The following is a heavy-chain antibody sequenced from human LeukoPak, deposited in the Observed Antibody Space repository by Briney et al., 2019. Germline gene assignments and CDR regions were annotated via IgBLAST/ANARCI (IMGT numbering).Heavy chain of an antibody. J-gene: IGHJ4*02. Sequence: GGSLRLSCAASGFAFSSYVMTWVRQAPGKGLEWVSTISDTAGRTYYADSVKGRFTISRHNSKNTLYLQMNSLRADDTAVYYCANPIAAAGTPYWGQGTLVTVSS. CDR2: ISDTAGRT. CDR3: ANPIAAAGTPY. V-gene: IGHV3-23*01. D-gene: IGHD6-13*01. CDR1: GFAFSSYV.